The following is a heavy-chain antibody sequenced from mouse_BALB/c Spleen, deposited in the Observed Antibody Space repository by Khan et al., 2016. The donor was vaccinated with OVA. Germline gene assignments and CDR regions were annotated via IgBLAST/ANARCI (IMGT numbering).Heavy chain of an antibody. D-gene: IGHD2-2*01. CDR3: ARSLYYGYGYALDC. CDR2: ISSTGST. V-gene: IGHV3-2*02. Sequence: EVQLQESGPGLVKPSQSLSLTCTVTGYSITSDYVWNWIRQFPGNKLEWMGYISSTGSTSYNPSLKSRISITRDTSKNQFFLQLKSVTTEDTATYYCARSLYYGYGYALDCWGRGTSVTVSS. CDR1: GYSITSDYV. J-gene: IGHJ4*01.